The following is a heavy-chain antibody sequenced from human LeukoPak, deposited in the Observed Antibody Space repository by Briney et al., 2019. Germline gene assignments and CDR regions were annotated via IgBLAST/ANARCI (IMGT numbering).Heavy chain of an antibody. CDR2: IYYSGST. V-gene: IGHV4-59*01. Sequence: PSETLPLTCTVSGGSISSYYWSWIRQPPGKGLEWIGYIYYSGSTNYNPSLKSRVTISVDTSKNQFSLKLSSVTAADTAVYYCARVLTYSSGWYHQGFDYWGQGTLVTVSS. J-gene: IGHJ4*02. D-gene: IGHD6-19*01. CDR3: ARVLTYSSGWYHQGFDY. CDR1: GGSISSYY.